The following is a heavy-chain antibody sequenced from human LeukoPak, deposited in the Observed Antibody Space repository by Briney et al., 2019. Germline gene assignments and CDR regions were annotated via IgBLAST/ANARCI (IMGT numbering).Heavy chain of an antibody. V-gene: IGHV4-34*01. CDR3: SRGFAARHLDY. J-gene: IGHJ4*02. CDR2: INHSGST. Sequence: SETLSLTCAVYGGSFSGYYWSWIRQPPGKGLEWIGEINHSGSTNYNPSLKSRVTISVDTSKNQFSLKLSSVTAADTAVYYCSRGFAARHLDYWGQGTLVTVCS. CDR1: GGSFSGYY. D-gene: IGHD6-6*01.